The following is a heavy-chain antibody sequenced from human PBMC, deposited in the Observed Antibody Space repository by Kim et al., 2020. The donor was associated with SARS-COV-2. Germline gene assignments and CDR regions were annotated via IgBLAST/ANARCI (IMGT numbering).Heavy chain of an antibody. CDR3: AREENILAAQTSFHY. Sequence: GGSLRLSCAVSGFTFDNFAMGWVRQAPGTGLEWVSSISASGTYKYYADSLKGRFTISRDNSKTTLYLQFNSLRAEDTAIYYCAREENILAAQTSFHYWG. CDR1: GFTFDNFA. V-gene: IGHV3-23*01. D-gene: IGHD5-12*01. CDR2: ISASGTYK. J-gene: IGHJ4*01.